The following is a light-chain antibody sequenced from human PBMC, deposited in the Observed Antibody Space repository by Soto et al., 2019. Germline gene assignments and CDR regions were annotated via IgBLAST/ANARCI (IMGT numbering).Light chain of an antibody. V-gene: IGKV1-33*01. CDR2: DAS. CDR3: QQYDHLPPLS. CDR1: QDIKNY. J-gene: IGKJ4*01. Sequence: DIQMTQSPSSLSASVGDRVTITCQASQDIKNYLNWYQQKPGKAPNLLIFDASNLKTGVPSRFSGGGSETHFTFTISSLQPEDVATYYCQQYDHLPPLSFGGGTKVEIK.